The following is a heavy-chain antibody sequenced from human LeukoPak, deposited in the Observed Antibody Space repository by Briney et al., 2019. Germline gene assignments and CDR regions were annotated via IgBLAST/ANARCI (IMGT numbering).Heavy chain of an antibody. CDR1: GGSLSSYY. CDR3: ARVVCSSTSCEKRGAFDI. J-gene: IGHJ3*02. Sequence: PSETLSLTCTVSGGSLSSYYWNWIRQPPGKGLEWIGYIYYSGSTNYNPSLKSRVTISVDTSKNQFSLKLSSVTAADTAVYYCARVVCSSTSCEKRGAFDIWGQGTMVTVSS. CDR2: IYYSGST. D-gene: IGHD2-2*01. V-gene: IGHV4-59*01.